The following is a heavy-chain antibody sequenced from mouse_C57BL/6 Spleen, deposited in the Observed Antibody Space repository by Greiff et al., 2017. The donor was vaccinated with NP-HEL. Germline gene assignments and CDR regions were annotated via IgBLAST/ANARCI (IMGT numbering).Heavy chain of an antibody. D-gene: IGHD1-1*01. CDR1: GFTFSDYG. CDR3: ERTGYYGSSWNLGY. J-gene: IGHJ2*01. V-gene: IGHV5-17*01. CDR2: ISSGSSTI. Sequence: EVQVVESGGGLVKPGGSLKLSCAASGFTFSDYGMHWVRQAPEQGLEWVAYISSGSSTIYYADTVKGRFTISRDNAKNTLFMQMTSLRSEDTAMYYCERTGYYGSSWNLGYWGQGTTLTVSS.